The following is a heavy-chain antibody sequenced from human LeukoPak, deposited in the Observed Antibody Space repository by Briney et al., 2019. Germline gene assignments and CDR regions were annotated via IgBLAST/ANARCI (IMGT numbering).Heavy chain of an antibody. CDR1: GFTFDDYA. V-gene: IGHV3-9*01. D-gene: IGHD3-3*01. Sequence: GRSLRLSCAASGFTFDDYAMYWVRQSPGKGLEWVSGISWNSGSTGYADSVRGRFTISRDNAKKSLYLQMNSLRDEDTALYYCAKDQATFGIYDYGMDVWGQGTKVTVSS. CDR2: ISWNSGST. CDR3: AKDQATFGIYDYGMDV. J-gene: IGHJ6*02.